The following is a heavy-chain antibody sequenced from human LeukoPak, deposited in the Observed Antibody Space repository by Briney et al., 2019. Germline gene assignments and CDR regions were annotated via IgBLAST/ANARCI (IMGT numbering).Heavy chain of an antibody. J-gene: IGHJ5*02. D-gene: IGHD3-16*01. CDR3: ARDPGGFDP. V-gene: IGHV1-18*01. Sequence: GASVKVSCKASGYTFDSYGINWVRQATGQGLEWMGWISFYNGNTNYAQKLQGRVTLTTDTSTSTAYMGLRSLRSDDTAVYYCARDPGGFDPWGQGTRVTVSS. CDR1: GYTFDSYG. CDR2: ISFYNGNT.